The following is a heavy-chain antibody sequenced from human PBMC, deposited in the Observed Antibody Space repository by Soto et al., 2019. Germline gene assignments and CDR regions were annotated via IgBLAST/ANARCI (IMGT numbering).Heavy chain of an antibody. CDR3: AASDIKSYASGPHGPPYYYYGRDV. D-gene: IGHD3-10*01. Sequence: SVKVSCKASGGTFSSYAISWVRQAPGQGLEWMGGIIPIFGTANYAQKFQGRVTITADKSTSTAYMELSSLRSEDTAVYYCAASDIKSYASGPHGPPYYYYGRDVRDQGPTGAAS. CDR2: IIPIFGTA. V-gene: IGHV1-69*06. J-gene: IGHJ6*02. CDR1: GGTFSSYA.